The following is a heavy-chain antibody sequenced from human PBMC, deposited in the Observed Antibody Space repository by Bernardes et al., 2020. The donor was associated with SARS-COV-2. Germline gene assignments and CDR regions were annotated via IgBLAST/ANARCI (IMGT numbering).Heavy chain of an antibody. CDR2: IYYPGSI. J-gene: IGHJ5*02. Sequence: SETLSLTCSVSRGSVSFGSNYWTWIRQPPGKGLEWIGYIYYPGSINYNPSLKSRVTISVDTSKNQFSLKLTSVTAAETAVYYCVRGTGFCSGGSCGWIDPWGQGTLVSVSS. V-gene: IGHV4-61*01. CDR1: RGSVSFGSNY. D-gene: IGHD2-15*01. CDR3: VRGTGFCSGGSCGWIDP.